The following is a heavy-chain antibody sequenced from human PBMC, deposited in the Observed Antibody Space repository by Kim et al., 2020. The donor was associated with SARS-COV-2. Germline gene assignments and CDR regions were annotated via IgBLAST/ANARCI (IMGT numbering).Heavy chain of an antibody. J-gene: IGHJ6*02. CDR3: AKEPRLRLGERMNYGMDV. D-gene: IGHD3-16*01. V-gene: IGHV3-23*01. CDR2: ISGSGGST. CDR1: GFTFSSYA. Sequence: GGSLRLSCAASGFTFSSYAMSWVRQAPGKGLEWVSAISGSGGSTYYADSVKGRFTISRDNSKNTLYLQMNSLRAEDTAVYYCAKEPRLRLGERMNYGMDVWGQGTTVTVSS.